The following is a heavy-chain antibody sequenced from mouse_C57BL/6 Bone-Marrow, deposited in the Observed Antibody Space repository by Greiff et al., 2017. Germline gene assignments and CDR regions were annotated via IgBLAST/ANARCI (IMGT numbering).Heavy chain of an antibody. V-gene: IGHV5-4*03. Sequence: EVKLMESGGGLVKPGGSLKLSCAVSGFTFSSYAMSWVRQTPEKRLVWVATMSDGGSYTYYPDNVKGRFTISRDNAKNNLYLQMSHLKSEDTAMYYCARKGSSSAGFAYWGRGTVVTVSA. CDR3: ARKGSSSAGFAY. CDR2: MSDGGSYT. D-gene: IGHD1-1*01. CDR1: GFTFSSYA. J-gene: IGHJ3*01.